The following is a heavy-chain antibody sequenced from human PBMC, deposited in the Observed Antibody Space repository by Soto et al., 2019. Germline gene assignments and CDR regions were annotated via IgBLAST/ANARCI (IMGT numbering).Heavy chain of an antibody. Sequence: WETLSLTCAASGGSFSGYSWSWIRQPPGKGLEWMGEINHSGSTNYNPSLKGRVTISRDTSKNQFPLKLSSVTAEDTAVYYCARYRPNWSGYYPFYYYGMDVWGQGTTVTVSS. CDR3: ARYRPNWSGYYPFYYYGMDV. V-gene: IGHV4-34*01. J-gene: IGHJ6*02. CDR2: INHSGST. D-gene: IGHD3-3*01. CDR1: GGSFSGYS.